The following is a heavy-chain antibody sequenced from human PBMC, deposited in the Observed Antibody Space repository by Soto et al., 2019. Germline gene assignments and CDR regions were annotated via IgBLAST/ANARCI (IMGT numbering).Heavy chain of an antibody. Sequence: SETLSLTCTVSGGSISSYYWSWIRQPPGKGLEWIGYIYYSGSTNYNPSLKSRVTISVDTSKNQFSLKLSSVTAADTAVYYCARSRNSSSWGYYYYYYGMDVWGQGTTVTVS. CDR2: IYYSGST. CDR3: ARSRNSSSWGYYYYYYGMDV. J-gene: IGHJ6*02. CDR1: GGSISSYY. V-gene: IGHV4-59*01. D-gene: IGHD6-13*01.